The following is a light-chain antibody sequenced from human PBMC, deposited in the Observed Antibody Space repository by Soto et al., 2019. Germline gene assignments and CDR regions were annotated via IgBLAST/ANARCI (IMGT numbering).Light chain of an antibody. Sequence: QSALTQPASVSGSPGQSITISCTGTSSDVGGYNYVSWYQQHPGKAPKLMIYDVSNRPSGVSNRFSGSKSGNTASLTISGLQAEXEXXYYCSSYTSSSLYVFGTGTKLTVL. V-gene: IGLV2-14*01. CDR2: DVS. CDR3: SSYTSSSLYV. J-gene: IGLJ1*01. CDR1: SSDVGGYNY.